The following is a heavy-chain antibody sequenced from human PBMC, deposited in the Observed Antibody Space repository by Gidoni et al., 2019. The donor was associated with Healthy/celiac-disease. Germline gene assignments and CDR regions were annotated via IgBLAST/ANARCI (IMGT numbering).Heavy chain of an antibody. V-gene: IGHV3-23*01. CDR1: GFTFSSYA. CDR3: AKDPRSYYLQDY. J-gene: IGHJ4*02. Sequence: EVQLLESGGGLVQPGGSLRLSCAASGFTFSSYAMSWVRQAPGKGLEWVSAISGSGGSTYYADSVKGRFTISRDNSKSTLYLQMNSLRAEDTAVYYCAKDPRSYYLQDYWGQGTLVTVSS. D-gene: IGHD1-26*01. CDR2: ISGSGGST.